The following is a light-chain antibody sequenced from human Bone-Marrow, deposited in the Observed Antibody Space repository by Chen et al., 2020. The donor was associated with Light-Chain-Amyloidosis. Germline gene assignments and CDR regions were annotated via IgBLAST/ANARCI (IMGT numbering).Light chain of an antibody. CDR3: SSYAITNPLV. CDR1: SSDVGGDNH. J-gene: IGLJ1*01. CDR2: EVT. Sequence: QSALTQPASVSGSPGQSITISCTGTSSDVGGDNHVSWYQQHPDKAPKLMIYEVTNRPSWVPDRFSGPKVDSTASRTVSGLQPEGDADYFCSSYAITNPLVFGSGTRVTVL. V-gene: IGLV2-14*01.